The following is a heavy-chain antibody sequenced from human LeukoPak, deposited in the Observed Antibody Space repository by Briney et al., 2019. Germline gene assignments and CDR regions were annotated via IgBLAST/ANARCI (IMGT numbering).Heavy chain of an antibody. CDR2: ISYSGNT. D-gene: IGHD2-21*01. Sequence: SETLTLSCAASGGSISSYYWSWIRQPPGEGLEWVGYISYSGNTNYNSYRKSRLTTSVDTSNNQFSLRLTSVTAADTAFYCGARHVRCGGGLDYWGPGILVTVSS. CDR1: GGSISSYY. CDR3: ARHVRCGGGLDY. V-gene: IGHV4-59*08. J-gene: IGHJ4*02.